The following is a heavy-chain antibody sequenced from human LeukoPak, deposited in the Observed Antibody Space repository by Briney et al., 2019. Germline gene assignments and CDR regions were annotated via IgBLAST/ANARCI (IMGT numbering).Heavy chain of an antibody. CDR2: INPSGGST. CDR1: GYTFTSYY. CDR3: ARGTYYYGSGSYPSLPYYYYYMDV. D-gene: IGHD3-10*01. J-gene: IGHJ6*03. Sequence: ASVKVSCKASGYTFTSYYMHWVRQAPGQGLEWMGIINPSGGSTSYAQKFQGRVTMTRDMSTSTVYMELSSLRSEDTAVYYCARGTYYYGSGSYPSLPYYYYYMDVWGKGTTVTISS. V-gene: IGHV1-46*01.